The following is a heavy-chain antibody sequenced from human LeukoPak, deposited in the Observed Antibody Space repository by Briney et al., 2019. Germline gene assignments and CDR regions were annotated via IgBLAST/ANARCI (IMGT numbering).Heavy chain of an antibody. D-gene: IGHD3-3*01. Sequence: GESLKISCKGSGYSFTSYWIGWVRQMPGKGLEWMGIIYPGDSDTRYSPSFQGQVTISADKSISTAYLQWSSLKASDTAMYYCARHGPHHDFWSDPLDYWGQGTLVTVSS. CDR1: GYSFTSYW. J-gene: IGHJ4*02. CDR3: ARHGPHHDFWSDPLDY. CDR2: IYPGDSDT. V-gene: IGHV5-51*01.